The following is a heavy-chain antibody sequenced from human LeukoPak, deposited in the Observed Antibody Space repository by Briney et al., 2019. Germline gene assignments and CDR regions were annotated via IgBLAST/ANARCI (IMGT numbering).Heavy chain of an antibody. J-gene: IGHJ4*02. Sequence: PGGSLRLSCAASRFTFSSYAMSWVRQAPGKGLEWVANIKQDGSEKNYVDSVKGRFTISRDNAKNSLYLQMNSLRAEDTAVFYCATGTTVAYWGQGTLVTVSS. CDR1: RFTFSSYA. CDR3: ATGTTVAY. V-gene: IGHV3-7*01. D-gene: IGHD4-11*01. CDR2: IKQDGSEK.